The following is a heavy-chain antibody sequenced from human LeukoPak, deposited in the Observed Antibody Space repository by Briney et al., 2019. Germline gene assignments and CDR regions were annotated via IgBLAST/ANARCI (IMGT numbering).Heavy chain of an antibody. Sequence: TPSETLSLTCTVSGGSISSYYWSWIRQPPGKGLEWIGYIYYSGSTNYNPSLKSRVTISVDTSKNQFSLKLSSVTAADTAVHYCARGLWFGDLSHFDYWGQGTLVTASS. D-gene: IGHD3-10*01. J-gene: IGHJ4*02. CDR3: ARGLWFGDLSHFDY. V-gene: IGHV4-59*01. CDR2: IYYSGST. CDR1: GGSISSYY.